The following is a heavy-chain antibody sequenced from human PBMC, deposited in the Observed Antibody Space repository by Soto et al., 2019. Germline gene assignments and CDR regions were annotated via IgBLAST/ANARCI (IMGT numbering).Heavy chain of an antibody. CDR1: GFTFSSYG. J-gene: IGHJ4*02. CDR3: AKDRIARVLVAPYDY. CDR2: ISYDGSNK. Sequence: QVQLVESGGGVVQPGRSLRLSCAASGFTFSSYGMHWVRQAPGKGLEWVAVISYDGSNKYYADSVKGRFTISRDNSKNTLYLQMSSLRAEDTAVYYCAKDRIARVLVAPYDYWGPGTLVIVSS. D-gene: IGHD2-15*01. V-gene: IGHV3-30*18.